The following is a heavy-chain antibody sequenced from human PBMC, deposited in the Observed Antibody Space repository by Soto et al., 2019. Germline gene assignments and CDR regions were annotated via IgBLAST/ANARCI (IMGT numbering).Heavy chain of an antibody. V-gene: IGHV3-74*01. D-gene: IGHD2-15*01. CDR3: TKDTFGGRDS. J-gene: IGHJ4*02. CDR1: GISLSNYW. CDR2: INPESTTI. Sequence: LRLSCTASGISLSNYWMHWVRQAPGKGLVWVSRINPESTTITYADSVKGRFTISRDNAENTLFLHMNSLSAEDTGVYYCTKDTFGGRDSWGQGTPVTVSS.